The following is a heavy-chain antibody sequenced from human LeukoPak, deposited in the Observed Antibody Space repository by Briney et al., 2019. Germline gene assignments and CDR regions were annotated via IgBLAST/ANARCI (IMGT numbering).Heavy chain of an antibody. CDR1: GFTFSSYW. V-gene: IGHV3-74*01. Sequence: GGSLRLSCAASGFTFSSYWMHWVRQGPGKGLVWVSRISTDGSSTDYADSVKGRFTISRENAKNSLYLQMNSLRAEDTAVYYCARVLYGSGSYYTEPIDYWGQGTLVTVSS. D-gene: IGHD3-10*01. J-gene: IGHJ4*02. CDR3: ARVLYGSGSYYTEPIDY. CDR2: ISTDGSST.